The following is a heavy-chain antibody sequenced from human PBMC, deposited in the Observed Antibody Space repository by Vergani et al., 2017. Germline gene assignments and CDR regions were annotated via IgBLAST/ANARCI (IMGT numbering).Heavy chain of an antibody. J-gene: IGHJ3*02. CDR1: GFTFSSYA. CDR3: AKGPDDYYGSGSYYSMSGAFDI. D-gene: IGHD3-10*01. Sequence: EVQLVESGGSVVRPGGSLRLSCAASGFTFSSYAMSWVRQAPGKGLEWVSAISGSGGSTYYADSVKGRFPISRDNSKNTLYLQMNSLRAEDTAVYYCAKGPDDYYGSGSYYSMSGAFDIWGKGTMVTVSS. V-gene: IGHV3-23*04. CDR2: ISGSGGST.